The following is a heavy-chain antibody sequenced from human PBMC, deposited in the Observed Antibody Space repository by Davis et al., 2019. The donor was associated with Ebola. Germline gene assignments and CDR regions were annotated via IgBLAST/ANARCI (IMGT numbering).Heavy chain of an antibody. D-gene: IGHD3-9*01. J-gene: IGHJ6*02. CDR3: ARTRPITIHSFYYYGMDV. Sequence: ASVKVSCKASGYTFTSYYMHWVRQAPGQGLEWMGWMNPNSGNTGSAQKFQGRVTMTRNTSISTAYMELSSLRSEDMAVYYCARTRPITIHSFYYYGMDVWGQGTTVTVSS. CDR2: MNPNSGNT. CDR1: GYTFTSYY. V-gene: IGHV1-8*02.